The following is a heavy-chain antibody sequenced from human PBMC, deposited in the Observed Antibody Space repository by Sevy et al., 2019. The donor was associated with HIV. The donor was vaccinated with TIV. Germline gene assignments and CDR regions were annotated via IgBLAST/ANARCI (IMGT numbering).Heavy chain of an antibody. CDR1: GFTFSDYY. J-gene: IGHJ4*02. V-gene: IGHV3-11*01. CDR2: ISSSGSTI. Sequence: GGSLRLSCAASGFTFSDYYMSWIRQAPGKGLEWVSYISSSGSTIYYADSVKGRFTISRANAKNSLYLQMNSLRAEDTAVYYCRFVVVPDFDYWGQGTLVTVSS. CDR3: RFVVVPDFDY. D-gene: IGHD2-2*01.